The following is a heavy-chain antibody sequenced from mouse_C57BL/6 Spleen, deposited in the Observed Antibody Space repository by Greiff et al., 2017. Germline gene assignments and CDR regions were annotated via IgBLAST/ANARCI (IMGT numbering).Heavy chain of an antibody. CDR3: ARNYYGSSYPFDY. CDR2: IDPEDGET. J-gene: IGHJ2*01. D-gene: IGHD1-1*01. CDR1: GFNIKDYY. V-gene: IGHV14-2*01. Sequence: VQLKQSGAELVKPGASVKLSCTASGFNIKDYYMHWVKQRTEQGLEWIGRIDPEDGETKYAPKFQGKATITADTASNTAYLQRSSLTSEDTAVYYCARNYYGSSYPFDYWGQGTTLTVSS.